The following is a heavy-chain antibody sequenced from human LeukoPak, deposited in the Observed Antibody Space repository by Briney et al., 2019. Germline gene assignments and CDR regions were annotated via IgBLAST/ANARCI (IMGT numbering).Heavy chain of an antibody. CDR2: ISGSGGST. J-gene: IGHJ4*02. Sequence: GGSLRLSCAASGFTFSSYAMSWVRQAPGKGLEWVSAISGSGGSTYYADSVKGRFTISRDNSKNTLYLQMNSLRAEDTAVYHCAKVGLRYFDWLDYYFDYWGQGTLVTVSS. D-gene: IGHD3-9*01. V-gene: IGHV3-23*01. CDR3: AKVGLRYFDWLDYYFDY. CDR1: GFTFSSYA.